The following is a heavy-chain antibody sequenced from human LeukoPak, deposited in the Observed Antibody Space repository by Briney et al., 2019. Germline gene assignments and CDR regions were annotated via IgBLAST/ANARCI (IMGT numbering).Heavy chain of an antibody. CDR3: ARDIVSTTGLFFD. D-gene: IGHD5/OR15-5a*01. V-gene: IGHV1-2*02. J-gene: IGHJ4*02. Sequence: ASVKVSCKASGYTFTGTYIHWVRQAPGQGLEWMGWINPNSGATTYAQKSQGGVTLTRDTSLSTAYMDLSRLTSDDTALYYCARDIVSTTGLFFDWGQGTLVTVSS. CDR1: GYTFTGTY. CDR2: INPNSGAT.